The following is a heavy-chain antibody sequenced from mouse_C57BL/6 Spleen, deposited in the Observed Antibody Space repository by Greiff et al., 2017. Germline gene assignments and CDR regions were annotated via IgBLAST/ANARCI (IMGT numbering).Heavy chain of an antibody. D-gene: IGHD1-2*01. CDR2: ISYDGSN. CDR1: GYSITSGYY. V-gene: IGHV3-6*01. J-gene: IGHJ4*01. CDR3: ARCGYQGYAMDY. Sequence: EVKLVESGPGLVKPSQSLSLTCSVTGYSITSGYYWNWIRQFPGNKLEWMGYISYDGSNNYNPSLKNRISITRDTSKNQFFLKLNSVTTEDTATYYCARCGYQGYAMDYWGQGTSVTVSS.